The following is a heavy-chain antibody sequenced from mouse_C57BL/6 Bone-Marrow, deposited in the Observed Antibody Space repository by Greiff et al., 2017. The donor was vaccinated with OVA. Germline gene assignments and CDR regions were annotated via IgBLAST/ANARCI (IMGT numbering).Heavy chain of an antibody. CDR1: GFTFSSYG. D-gene: IGHD4-1*02. Sequence: DVMLVESGGDLVKPGGSLKLSCAASGFTFSSYGMSWVRQTPDKRLEWVATISSGGSYTYYQDSVKGRFTISRDNAKNTLYLQMSSRKTEDTAMYYCARRPSTYYFDYWGQGTTLTVSS. CDR3: ARRPSTYYFDY. CDR2: ISSGGSYT. J-gene: IGHJ2*01. V-gene: IGHV5-6*02.